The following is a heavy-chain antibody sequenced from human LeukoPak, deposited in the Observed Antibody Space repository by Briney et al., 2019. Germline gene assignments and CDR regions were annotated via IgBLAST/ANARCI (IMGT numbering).Heavy chain of an antibody. CDR1: GFTFSSYA. V-gene: IGHV3-23*01. Sequence: GGSLRLSCAASGFTFSSYAMSWVRQAPGRGLEWVSAISGSGGSTYYAPSVRGRFTISRDNSRNILSLQMNSLRAEDTAIYYCAKASLGSCSGARCYHFDNWGQGTLVTVSS. CDR2: ISGSGGST. J-gene: IGHJ4*02. CDR3: AKASLGSCSGARCYHFDN. D-gene: IGHD2-15*01.